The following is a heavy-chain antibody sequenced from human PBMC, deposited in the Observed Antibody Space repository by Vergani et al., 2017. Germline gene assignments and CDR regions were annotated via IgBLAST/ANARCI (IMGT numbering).Heavy chain of an antibody. D-gene: IGHD3-16*02. J-gene: IGHJ4*02. CDR1: GDTFVYYG. V-gene: IGHV1-18*01. Sequence: QVQLVQSGAEVKKPGASVKVSCKASGDTFVYYGISWVRQAPGQGLEWMGWISVYNGNTNYAQGLQGRVTITRDTSASTAYMELSSLRSEDTAVYYCAREGFYDYVWGSYRLRGGYYFDYWGQGTLVTVSS. CDR3: AREGFYDYVWGSYRLRGGYYFDY. CDR2: ISVYNGNT.